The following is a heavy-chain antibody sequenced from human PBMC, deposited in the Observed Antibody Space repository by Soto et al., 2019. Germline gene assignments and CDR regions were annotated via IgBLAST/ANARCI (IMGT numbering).Heavy chain of an antibody. CDR2: ISYDGGNK. CDR3: AKDQGGDSSGYLGAYYFDY. D-gene: IGHD3-22*01. V-gene: IGHV3-30*18. J-gene: IGHJ4*02. CDR1: GFTFSSYG. Sequence: QVQLVESGGGVVQPGRSLRLSCAASGFTFSSYGMHWVRQAPGKGLEWVAVISYDGGNKYYADSVKGRFTISRDNSKNTLYLQMNSLRAEDTAVYYCAKDQGGDSSGYLGAYYFDYWGQGTLVTVSS.